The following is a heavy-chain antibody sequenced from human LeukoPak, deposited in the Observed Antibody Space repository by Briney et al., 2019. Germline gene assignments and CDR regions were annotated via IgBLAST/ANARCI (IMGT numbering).Heavy chain of an antibody. CDR2: IIPILGIA. CDR1: GGTFSSYA. V-gene: IGHV1-69*04. J-gene: IGHJ4*02. Sequence: SVKVSCKASGGTFSSYAISWVRQAPGQGLEWMGRIIPILGIANYAQKFQGRVTITADKSTSTAYMELSSLRSEDTAVYYCARGPNYYDSSGYYSPPFAYWGQGTLVTVSS. D-gene: IGHD3-22*01. CDR3: ARGPNYYDSSGYYSPPFAY.